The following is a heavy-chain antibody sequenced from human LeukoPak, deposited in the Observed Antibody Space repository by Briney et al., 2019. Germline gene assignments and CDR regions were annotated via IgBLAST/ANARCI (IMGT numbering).Heavy chain of an antibody. CDR3: ARGEVFWSGYGYCFDY. V-gene: IGHV3-48*03. J-gene: IGHJ4*02. D-gene: IGHD3-3*01. CDR1: GFTFSSYE. Sequence: PGGSLRFSCAASGFTFSSYEMNWVRQAPGKGLEWVSYISSSGSTIYYADSVKGRFTISRDNAKNSLYLQMNSLRAEDTAVYYCARGEVFWSGYGYCFDYWGQGTLVTVSS. CDR2: ISSSGSTI.